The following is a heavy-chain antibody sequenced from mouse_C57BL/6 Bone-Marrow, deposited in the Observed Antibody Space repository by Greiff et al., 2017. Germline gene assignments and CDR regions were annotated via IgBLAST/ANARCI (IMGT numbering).Heavy chain of an antibody. V-gene: IGHV5-17*01. Sequence: EVKLMESGGGLVKPGGSLKLSCAASGFTFSDYGMHWVRQAPEKGLEWVAYISSGSSTIYYADTVKGRFTISRDNAKNTLVLQMTSLRSEDAAMYYCARQGTTDAMDYWGQGTAVTVSA. CDR3: ARQGTTDAMDY. D-gene: IGHD1-1*01. CDR2: ISSGSSTI. CDR1: GFTFSDYG. J-gene: IGHJ4*01.